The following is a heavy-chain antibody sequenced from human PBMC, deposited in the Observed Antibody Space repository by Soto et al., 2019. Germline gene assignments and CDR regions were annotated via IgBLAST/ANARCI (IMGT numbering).Heavy chain of an antibody. D-gene: IGHD3-22*01. V-gene: IGHV1-69*12. CDR1: GGTFSSYA. Sequence: QVQLVQSGAEVKKPGSSVKVSCKASGGTFSSYAISWVRQAPGQGLEWMGGIIPIFGTANYAQKFQGRVTITADESTSTAYMELSSLRSEDTAVYYCARDLLRPTYYYDSSGYYGDFDYWGQGTLVTVSS. CDR3: ARDLLRPTYYYDSSGYYGDFDY. J-gene: IGHJ4*02. CDR2: IIPIFGTA.